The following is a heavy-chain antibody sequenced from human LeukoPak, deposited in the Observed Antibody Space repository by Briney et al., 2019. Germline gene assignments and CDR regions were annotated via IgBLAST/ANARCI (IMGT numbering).Heavy chain of an antibody. V-gene: IGHV1-69*13. Sequence: ASVKVSCKASGGTFSSYAISWVRQAPGQGLEWMGGIIPIFGTANYAQKFQGRVTITADESTSTAYMELSSLRSEDTAVYYCASGVGYGSGSDYYYYYGMDVCGKGTTVTVSS. D-gene: IGHD3-10*01. J-gene: IGHJ6*04. CDR1: GGTFSSYA. CDR3: ASGVGYGSGSDYYYYYGMDV. CDR2: IIPIFGTA.